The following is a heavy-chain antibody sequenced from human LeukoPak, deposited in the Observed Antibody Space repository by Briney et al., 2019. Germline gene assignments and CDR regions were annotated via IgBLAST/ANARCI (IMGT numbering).Heavy chain of an antibody. CDR3: AVSIQAPPIPTFDY. J-gene: IGHJ4*02. CDR2: IDPNNGVT. D-gene: IGHD5-24*01. V-gene: IGHV1-2*02. CDR1: GYTFTVSS. Sequence: GASVRVSCKASGYTFTVSSIHWMRQAPGQGLEWVGRIDPNNGVTDYAQKFQGRVTMTTDTSISTAYMDLSWLTSGDTAVYFCAVSIQAPPIPTFDYWGQGTPVTVSS.